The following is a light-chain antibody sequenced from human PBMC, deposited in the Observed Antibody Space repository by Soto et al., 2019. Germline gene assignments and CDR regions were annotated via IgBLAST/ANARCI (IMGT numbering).Light chain of an antibody. CDR1: QNIDTW. Sequence: DIQMTQSPSTLSASVGDRVTITCRASQNIDTWLAWHQQKPGKAPKLLISKASSLESGVPSRFSGSGSGTEFTLTISSLQPDDFATYYCQHYNSYSEAFGQGTKVDIK. J-gene: IGKJ1*01. V-gene: IGKV1-5*03. CDR2: KAS. CDR3: QHYNSYSEA.